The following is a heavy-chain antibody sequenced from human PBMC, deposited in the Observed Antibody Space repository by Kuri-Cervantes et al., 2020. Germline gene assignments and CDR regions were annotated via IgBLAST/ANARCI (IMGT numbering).Heavy chain of an antibody. D-gene: IGHD6-25*01. CDR1: GFIFSNYA. V-gene: IGHV3-30*14. J-gene: IGHJ6*02. CDR3: ARDSSAGGMDV. CDR2: ISYDGSNK. Sequence: SLNISCAASGFIFSNYARHWVRQAPGKGLELVAVISYDGSNKYYADSVKGRFTISRDNSKNTLYLQMNSLRAEDTAVYYCARDSSAGGMDVWGQGTTVTVSS.